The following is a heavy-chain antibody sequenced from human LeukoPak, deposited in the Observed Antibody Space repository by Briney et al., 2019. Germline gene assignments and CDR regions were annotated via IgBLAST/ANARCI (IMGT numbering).Heavy chain of an antibody. CDR1: GYTFTGYY. CDR3: ATARVSYSSRGDFDY. V-gene: IGHV1-2*02. Sequence: ASVKVSCKASGYTFTGYYMHWVRQAPGQGFEWMGWINPNSGGTNYAQNFQGRVTMTRDTSIRTAYMELSRPRSDDTAVYYCATARVSYSSRGDFDYWGQGTLVTVSS. J-gene: IGHJ4*02. CDR2: INPNSGGT. D-gene: IGHD6-13*01.